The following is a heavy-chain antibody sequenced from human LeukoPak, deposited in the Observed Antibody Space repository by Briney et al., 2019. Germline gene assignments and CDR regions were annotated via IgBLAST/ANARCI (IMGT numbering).Heavy chain of an antibody. CDR2: IYHSGST. J-gene: IGHJ4*02. V-gene: IGHV4-30-2*01. CDR1: GDSISSGDYS. Sequence: KPSETLSLTCTVSGDSISSGDYSWNWIRQPPGNGLEWIGYIYHSGSTYYSPSLEGRVTMSVDRSKNQFSLKLSSVTAADTAVYYCARVGHYFYGSGSFLGGFDYWGQGSLVTVSS. CDR3: ARVGHYFYGSGSFLGGFDY. D-gene: IGHD3-10*01.